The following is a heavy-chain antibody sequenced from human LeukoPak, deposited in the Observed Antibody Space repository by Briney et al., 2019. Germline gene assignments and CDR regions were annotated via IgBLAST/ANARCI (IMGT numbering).Heavy chain of an antibody. V-gene: IGHV3-11*01. CDR3: ARALDSYCGGDCYFDY. CDR2: ISSSGSTI. Sequence: EGSLRLSCAASGFTFSDYYMSWIRQAPGKGLEWVSYISSSGSTIYYADSVKGRFTISRDNAKNSLYLQMNSLRAEDTAVYYCARALDSYCGGDCYFDYWGQGTLVTVSS. J-gene: IGHJ4*02. CDR1: GFTFSDYY. D-gene: IGHD2-21*02.